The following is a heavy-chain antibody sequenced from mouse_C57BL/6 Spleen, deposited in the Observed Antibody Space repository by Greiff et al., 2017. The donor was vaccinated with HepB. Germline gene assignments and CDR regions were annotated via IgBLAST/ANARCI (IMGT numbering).Heavy chain of an antibody. V-gene: IGHV5-17*01. J-gene: IGHJ4*01. CDR2: ISSGSSTI. D-gene: IGHD1-1*01. CDR1: GFTFSDYG. Sequence: VQLKESGGGLVKPGGSLKLSCAASGFTFSDYGMHWVRQAPEKGLEWVAYISSGSSTIYYADTVKGRFTISRDNAKNTLFLQMTSLRSEDTAMYYCARGGYYYGSSPSYAMDYWGQGTSVTVSS. CDR3: ARGGYYYGSSPSYAMDY.